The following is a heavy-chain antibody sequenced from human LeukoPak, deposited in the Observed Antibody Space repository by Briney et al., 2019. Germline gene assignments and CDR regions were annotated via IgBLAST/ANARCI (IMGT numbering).Heavy chain of an antibody. J-gene: IGHJ4*02. CDR3: ARLRNIAARPRGNFDY. D-gene: IGHD6-6*01. CDR2: IYPGDSDT. Sequence: GESLKISCKGSGSRFTNYWIGWVRQMPGKGLEWMGIIYPGDSDTSYSPSFQGQVTISADKSISTAYLQWSSLKASDTAMYYCARLRNIAARPRGNFDYWGQGTLVTVSS. CDR1: GSRFTNYW. V-gene: IGHV5-51*01.